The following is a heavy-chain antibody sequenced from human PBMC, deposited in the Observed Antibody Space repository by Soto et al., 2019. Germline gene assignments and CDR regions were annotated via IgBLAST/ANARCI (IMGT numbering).Heavy chain of an antibody. CDR3: ARGDSSGWSALDY. CDR1: GFTFSDYY. D-gene: IGHD6-19*01. CDR2: ISSSGSTI. J-gene: IGHJ4*02. Sequence: WGSLRLSCAASGFTFSDYYMSWIRQAPGKGLEWVSYISSSGSTIYYADSVKGRFTISRDNAKNSLYLQMNSLRAEDTAVYYCARGDSSGWSALDYWGQGTLVTVSS. V-gene: IGHV3-11*01.